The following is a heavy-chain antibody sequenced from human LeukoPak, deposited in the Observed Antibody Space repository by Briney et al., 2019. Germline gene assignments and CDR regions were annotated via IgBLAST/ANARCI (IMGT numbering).Heavy chain of an antibody. V-gene: IGHV3-21*01. Sequence: PGGSLRLSCAASGFTFSSYSMNWVRQAPGKGLEWVSSISSSSSYIYYADSVKGRFTISRDNAKNSLYLQMNSLRAEDTAVYYCARVPRSSSSWYDYYYYMDVWGKGTTVTISS. J-gene: IGHJ6*03. CDR2: ISSSSSYI. CDR1: GFTFSSYS. D-gene: IGHD6-13*01. CDR3: ARVPRSSSSWYDYYYYMDV.